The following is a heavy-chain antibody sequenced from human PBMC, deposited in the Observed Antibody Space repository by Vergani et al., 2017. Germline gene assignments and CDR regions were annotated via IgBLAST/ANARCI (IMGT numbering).Heavy chain of an antibody. CDR1: GYSIRNGYY. D-gene: IGHD6-19*01. Sequence: QVQLQESGPGLVEPSETLSLTCAVSGYSIRNGYYWGWIRQPPGKGLEWIGSIYHSGSTHYNPSLKSRVTISVDTSKNDFSLKVTSVTAADTAVYYCAREGLSSGWYYAFDIWGQGTMVTVSS. J-gene: IGHJ3*02. CDR3: AREGLSSGWYYAFDI. V-gene: IGHV4-38-2*02. CDR2: IYHSGST.